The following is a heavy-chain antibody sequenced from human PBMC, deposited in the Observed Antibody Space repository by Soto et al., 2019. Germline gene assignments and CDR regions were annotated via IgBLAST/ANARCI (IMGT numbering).Heavy chain of an antibody. J-gene: IGHJ4*02. D-gene: IGHD1-20*01. V-gene: IGHV3-33*01. Sequence: GGSLRLSCAASGFTFSSYGMHWVRQAPGKGLEWVAVIWYDGSNKYYADSVKGRFTISRDNSKNTLYLQMNGLRAENKAVYCCARDRYNRVFEIDYWGQGTLVTVSS. CDR2: IWYDGSNK. CDR1: GFTFSSYG. CDR3: ARDRYNRVFEIDY.